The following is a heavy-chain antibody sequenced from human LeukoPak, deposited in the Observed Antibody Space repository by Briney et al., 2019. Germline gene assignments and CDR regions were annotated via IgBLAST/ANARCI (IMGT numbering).Heavy chain of an antibody. J-gene: IGHJ4*02. CDR3: ARDPPAPYYDFWSGYPIEYYFDY. Sequence: ASVKVSCKTSGYTFTSYGISWVRQAPGQGLEWMGWISAYNGNTNYAQKLQGRVTMTTDTSTSTACMELRSLRSDDMAVYYCARDPPAPYYDFWSGYPIEYYFDYWGQGTLVTVSS. V-gene: IGHV1-18*03. CDR1: GYTFTSYG. D-gene: IGHD3-3*01. CDR2: ISAYNGNT.